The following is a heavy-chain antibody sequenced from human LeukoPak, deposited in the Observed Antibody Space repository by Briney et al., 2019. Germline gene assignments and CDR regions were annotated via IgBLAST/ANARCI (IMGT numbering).Heavy chain of an antibody. V-gene: IGHV3-11*03. J-gene: IGHJ4*02. D-gene: IGHD6-13*01. CDR1: GIPFSDYY. CDR3: AAGTAADF. Sequence: PGGSLRLSCVVSGIPFSDYYMNWIRQAPGKGLEWISYISSSSSYTDYADSVKGRFTISRDNAKSALYLQMNRLRLEDTAVYYCAAGTAADFWGQGTLVTVSS. CDR2: ISSSSSYT.